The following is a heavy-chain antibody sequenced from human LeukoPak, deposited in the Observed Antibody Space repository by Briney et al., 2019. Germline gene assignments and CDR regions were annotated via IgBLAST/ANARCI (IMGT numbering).Heavy chain of an antibody. Sequence: GGSLRLSCAASGFTFDDYAMHWVRQAPGKGLEWVSGISWNSGSIGYADSVKGRFTISRDNAKNSLYLQMNSLRAEDTALYYCAKGSIEEYYFDYWGQGTLVTVSS. CDR1: GFTFDDYA. CDR3: AKGSIEEYYFDY. D-gene: IGHD3-10*01. V-gene: IGHV3-9*01. CDR2: ISWNSGSI. J-gene: IGHJ4*02.